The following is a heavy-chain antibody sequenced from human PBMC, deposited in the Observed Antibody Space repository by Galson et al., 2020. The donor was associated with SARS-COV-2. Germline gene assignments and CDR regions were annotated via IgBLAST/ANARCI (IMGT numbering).Heavy chain of an antibody. CDR2: ISPNSGGT. V-gene: IGHV1-2*02. CDR3: ARDKTGTAVNWFDL. CDR1: EYTFTAYY. J-gene: IGHJ5*02. Sequence: ASVKVSCKASEYTFTAYYIHWVRQAPGQGLQWMGWISPNSGGTHYAQNFQGRVTISRDTSISTAHMELSRLRSDDTAVYYCARDKTGTAVNWFDLWGQGTLVTVCS. D-gene: IGHD1-1*01.